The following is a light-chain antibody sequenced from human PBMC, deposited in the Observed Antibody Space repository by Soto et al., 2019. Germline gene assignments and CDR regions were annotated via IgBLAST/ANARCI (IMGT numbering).Light chain of an antibody. V-gene: IGLV2-14*01. Sequence: QSALTQPASVSGSPGQSITISCTGTSSDVGGYNYVSWYQQHPGKAPKLMIYDVSNRPSGVSNRFSGSKSGNTASLTISGLQAEDEADYYCSSYTSSINWVFGGGTQLTV. J-gene: IGLJ3*02. CDR3: SSYTSSINWV. CDR2: DVS. CDR1: SSDVGGYNY.